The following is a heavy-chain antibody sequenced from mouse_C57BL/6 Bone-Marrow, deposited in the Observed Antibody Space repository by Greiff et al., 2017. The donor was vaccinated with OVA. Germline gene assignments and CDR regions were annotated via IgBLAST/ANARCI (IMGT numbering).Heavy chain of an antibody. J-gene: IGHJ2*01. D-gene: IGHD2-1*01. V-gene: IGHV5-6*01. Sequence: EVHLVESGGDLVKPGGSLKLSCAASGFTFSSYGMSWVRQTPDKRLEWVGTISSGGSYTYYQDSVKGSFTISRDNAKNTLCLQMSSLNSEDTAMYYCAGRDGNFDYWGQGTTLTVSS. CDR2: ISSGGSYT. CDR1: GFTFSSYG. CDR3: AGRDGNFDY.